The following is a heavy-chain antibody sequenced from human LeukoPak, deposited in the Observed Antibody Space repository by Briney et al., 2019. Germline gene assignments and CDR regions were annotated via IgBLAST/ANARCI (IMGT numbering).Heavy chain of an antibody. D-gene: IGHD6-19*01. CDR3: AKDKGRIAVAGPLYDY. Sequence: GGSLRLSCAACGFTFSSYAMSWVRQAPGKGLEWVSAISGSGGSTYYADSVKGRFTISRDNSKNTLYLQMNSLRAEDTAVYYCAKDKGRIAVAGPLYDYWGQGTLVTVSS. CDR2: ISGSGGST. J-gene: IGHJ4*02. V-gene: IGHV3-23*01. CDR1: GFTFSSYA.